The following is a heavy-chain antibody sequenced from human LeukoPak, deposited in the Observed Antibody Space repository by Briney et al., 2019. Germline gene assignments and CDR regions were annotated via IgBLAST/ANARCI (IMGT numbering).Heavy chain of an antibody. J-gene: IGHJ6*02. CDR1: GFTFSSYT. Sequence: GGSLRLSCAASGFTFSSYTMNWVRQPPGKGLEWVSNIGTSSTTIYYADSVKGRFTISRDNAKNSLYLQMNSLRAEDTALYYCAKDMGPDAGYCSGGSCQGDYYYYYGMDVWGQGTTVTVSS. CDR2: IGTSSTTI. CDR3: AKDMGPDAGYCSGGSCQGDYYYYYGMDV. D-gene: IGHD2-15*01. V-gene: IGHV3-48*01.